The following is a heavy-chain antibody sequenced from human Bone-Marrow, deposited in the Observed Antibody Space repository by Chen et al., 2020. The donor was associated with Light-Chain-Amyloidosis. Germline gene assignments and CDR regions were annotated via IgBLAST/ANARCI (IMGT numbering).Heavy chain of an antibody. Sequence: EVQLVESGGGLVQPGGSLRLSCAASGFTFSSYWMSWVRQAPGKGLEWVANIKQDVSEKYYVDSVKGRFTISRDNAKNSLYLQMNSLRAEDTAVYYCAREGRYITMVRGVIRYYYYMDVWGKGTTVTVSS. D-gene: IGHD3-10*01. CDR2: IKQDVSEK. CDR3: AREGRYITMVRGVIRYYYYMDV. V-gene: IGHV3-7*01. CDR1: GFTFSSYW. J-gene: IGHJ6*03.